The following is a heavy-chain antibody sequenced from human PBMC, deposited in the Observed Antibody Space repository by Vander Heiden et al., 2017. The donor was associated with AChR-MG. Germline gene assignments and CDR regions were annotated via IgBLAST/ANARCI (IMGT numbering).Heavy chain of an antibody. V-gene: IGHV4-34*01. D-gene: IGHD5-12*01. CDR2: SNHSGST. CDR3: ARGRRWLQSNFDY. Sequence: QVQLQQWGAGLLKPSETLSLTCAVYGGSFSGYYWTWLRQPPGKGLEWMGESNHSGSTNYNPSLKSRVTISVDTSKNQFSLKLSSVTAADTAVDYGARGRRWLQSNFDYWGQGTLGTVSS. CDR1: GGSFSGYY. J-gene: IGHJ4*02.